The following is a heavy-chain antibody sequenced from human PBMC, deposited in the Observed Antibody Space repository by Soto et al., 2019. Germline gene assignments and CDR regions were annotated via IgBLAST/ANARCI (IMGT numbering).Heavy chain of an antibody. Sequence: SETLSLTCTVTGDSISSRSYYWGWIRQPPGKGLEWIGSIYYSGSTYNNPSLRSRVSMSIDTSKDQFSLKLKSVTAADTALYFCARQRTSVVTQAYRDVWGPGSLVTVS. V-gene: IGHV4-39*01. CDR3: ARQRTSVVTQAYRDV. J-gene: IGHJ1*01. CDR1: GDSISSRSYY. CDR2: IYYSGST. D-gene: IGHD2-21*02.